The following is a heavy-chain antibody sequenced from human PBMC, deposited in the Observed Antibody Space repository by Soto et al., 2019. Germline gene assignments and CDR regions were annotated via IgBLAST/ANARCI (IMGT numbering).Heavy chain of an antibody. CDR2: ISGSGSST. CDR3: ARRSPSWAFDI. D-gene: IGHD2-15*01. Sequence: EVQLLESGGGLVQPGGSLRLSCAASGFTFSNYAMNWVRQAPGKGLEWVSVISGSGSSTHYADSVKGRFSISRGHSKNTLYLQMSSLRADDTAVYYCARRSPSWAFDIWGQGTMVTVSS. J-gene: IGHJ3*02. CDR1: GFTFSNYA. V-gene: IGHV3-23*01.